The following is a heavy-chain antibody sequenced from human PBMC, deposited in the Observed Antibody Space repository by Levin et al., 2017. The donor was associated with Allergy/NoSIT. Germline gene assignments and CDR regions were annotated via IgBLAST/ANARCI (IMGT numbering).Heavy chain of an antibody. V-gene: IGHV4-39*07. Sequence: PSETLSLTCTVSGGSISSSSYYWGWIRQPPGTGLEWIGSIYYSGSTYYNPSLKSRVTISVDTSKNQFSLKLSSVTAADTAVYYCARDIEGYTKLGSAFDYWGQGTLVTVSS. CDR2: IYYSGST. J-gene: IGHJ4*02. D-gene: IGHD5-18*01. CDR1: GGSISSSSYY. CDR3: ARDIEGYTKLGSAFDY.